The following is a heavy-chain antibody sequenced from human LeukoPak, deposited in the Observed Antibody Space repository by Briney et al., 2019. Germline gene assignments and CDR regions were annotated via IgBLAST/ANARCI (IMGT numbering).Heavy chain of an antibody. CDR3: ARVRRVVAADWFDP. D-gene: IGHD2-15*01. J-gene: IGHJ5*02. V-gene: IGHV4-4*07. CDR2: IYTGGST. Sequence: SETLSLTCTVSGGSISSYYWSWIRQPAGKGLEWIGRIYTGGSTNYNPSLKSRVTMSVDTSKDQFSLKLSSVTAADTAVYYCARVRRVVAADWFDPWGQGTLVTVSS. CDR1: GGSISSYY.